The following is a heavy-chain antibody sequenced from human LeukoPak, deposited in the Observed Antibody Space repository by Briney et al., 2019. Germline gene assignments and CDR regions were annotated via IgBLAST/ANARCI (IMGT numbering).Heavy chain of an antibody. Sequence: SQTLSLTCTVSGGSISSGDYYWSWIRQPPGKGLEWIGYIYYSGSTYYNPSLKSRVTISVDTSKNQFSLKLSSVTAADTAVYYCASQVVVAARGGWFDPWGRGTLVTVSS. J-gene: IGHJ5*02. CDR2: IYYSGST. CDR3: ASQVVVAARGGWFDP. D-gene: IGHD2-15*01. CDR1: GGSISSGDYY. V-gene: IGHV4-30-4*01.